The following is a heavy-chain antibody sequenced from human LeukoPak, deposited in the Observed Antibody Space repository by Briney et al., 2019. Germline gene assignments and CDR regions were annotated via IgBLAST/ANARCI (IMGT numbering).Heavy chain of an antibody. CDR3: ARDWVYYDILTGYYSHYGMDV. J-gene: IGHJ6*02. Sequence: SETLSLTCTVSGGSISSGDYYWSWIRQPPGKGLEWIGYIYYSGSTYYNPSLKSRVTISVDTSKNQFSLKLSSVTAADTAVYYCARDWVYYDILTGYYSHYGMDVWGQGTTVTVSS. CDR1: GGSISSGDYY. V-gene: IGHV4-30-4*01. CDR2: IYYSGST. D-gene: IGHD3-9*01.